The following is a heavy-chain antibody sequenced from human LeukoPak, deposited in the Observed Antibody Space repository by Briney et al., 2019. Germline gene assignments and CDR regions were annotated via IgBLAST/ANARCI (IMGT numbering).Heavy chain of an antibody. V-gene: IGHV5-51*01. CDR2: IYPGGSDT. D-gene: IGHD6-19*01. J-gene: IGHJ4*02. CDR3: ARRVGIVVAGDFDY. CDR1: GYSFTNYW. Sequence: GESLKISCKGSGYSFTNYWIGWVRQMPGKGLEWMGIIYPGGSDTRYSPSLQGQVTISAGKSISTAYLQWSSLKASDTAMYYCARRVGIVVAGDFDYWGQGTLVTVSS.